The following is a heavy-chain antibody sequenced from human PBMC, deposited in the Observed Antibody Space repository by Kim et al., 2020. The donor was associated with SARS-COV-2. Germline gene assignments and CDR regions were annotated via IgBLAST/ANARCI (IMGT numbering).Heavy chain of an antibody. J-gene: IGHJ4*02. D-gene: IGHD2-21*02. Sequence: PPLKSRVTISVDTSKNQFSLKLSSVTAADTAVYYCARAIVVVTATYFDYWGQGTLVTVSS. V-gene: IGHV4-31*02. CDR3: ARAIVVVTATYFDY.